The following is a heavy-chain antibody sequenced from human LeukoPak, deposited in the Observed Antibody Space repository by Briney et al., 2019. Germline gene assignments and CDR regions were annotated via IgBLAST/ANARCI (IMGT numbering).Heavy chain of an antibody. J-gene: IGHJ4*02. CDR3: ARDGIAVAVGSFDY. V-gene: IGHV3-21*01. Sequence: GGSLRLSCAASGFTFSSYSMNWVRQAPGKGLEWVSSISSSSSYIYYADSVKGRFTISRDNAKNSPYLQMNSLRAEDTAVYYCARDGIAVAVGSFDYWGQGTLVTVSS. CDR2: ISSSSSYI. CDR1: GFTFSSYS. D-gene: IGHD6-19*01.